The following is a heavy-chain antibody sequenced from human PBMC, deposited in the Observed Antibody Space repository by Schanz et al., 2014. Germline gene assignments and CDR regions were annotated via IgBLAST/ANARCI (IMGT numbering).Heavy chain of an antibody. CDR3: TDGSAR. CDR2: FKSNVDGGTT. V-gene: IGHV3-15*01. D-gene: IGHD3-22*01. Sequence: VQLVESGGGVVQPGGSLRLSCVTSGFTFGAYTMNWVRQAPGKGLEWVGRFKSNVDGGTTDYAAPVKGRFTISRDDSKNTLSLQMNSLKTEDTAVYYCTDGSARWGQGTLVTVSS. CDR1: GFTFGAYT. J-gene: IGHJ4*02.